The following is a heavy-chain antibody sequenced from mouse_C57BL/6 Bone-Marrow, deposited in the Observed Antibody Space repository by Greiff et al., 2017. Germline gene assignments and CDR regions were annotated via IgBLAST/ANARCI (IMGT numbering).Heavy chain of an antibody. Sequence: QVQLQQSGAELARPGASVKLSCKASGYTFTSYGISWVKQRTGQGLEWIGEIYPRSGNTYYNEKFKGKATLTADKSSSTAYMELRSLTSEDSAVSFCAREGWLLPAWFAYWGQGTLVTVSA. CDR3: AREGWLLPAWFAY. CDR2: IYPRSGNT. J-gene: IGHJ3*01. V-gene: IGHV1-81*01. D-gene: IGHD2-3*01. CDR1: GYTFTSYG.